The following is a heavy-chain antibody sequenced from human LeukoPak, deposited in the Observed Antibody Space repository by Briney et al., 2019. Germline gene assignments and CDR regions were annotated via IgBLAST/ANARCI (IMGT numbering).Heavy chain of an antibody. J-gene: IGHJ4*02. Sequence: PGGSLRLSCAASVFTFDDYSMHWVRQRPGKGLEWVSLVSWDGGSIYYADSVRGRFTISRDNRKGSLFLQMKRLKTEDSALYFCARGRGGKSAGFDSWGQGTLVTVSS. CDR3: ARGRGGKSAGFDS. V-gene: IGHV3-43*01. D-gene: IGHD4-23*01. CDR1: VFTFDDYS. CDR2: VSWDGGSI.